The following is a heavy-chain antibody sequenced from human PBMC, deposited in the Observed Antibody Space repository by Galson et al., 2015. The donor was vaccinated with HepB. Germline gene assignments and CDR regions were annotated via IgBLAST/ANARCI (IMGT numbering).Heavy chain of an antibody. J-gene: IGHJ4*02. V-gene: IGHV3-21*01. CDR3: ARETYCSSTSCPFDY. CDR1: GFTFSSYS. Sequence: SLRLSCAASGFTFSSYSMNWVRQAPGKGLEWVSSISSSSSYIYYADSVKGRFTISRDNAKNSLYLQMNSLRAEDTDVYYCARETYCSSTSCPFDYWGQGTLVTVSS. CDR2: ISSSSSYI. D-gene: IGHD2-2*01.